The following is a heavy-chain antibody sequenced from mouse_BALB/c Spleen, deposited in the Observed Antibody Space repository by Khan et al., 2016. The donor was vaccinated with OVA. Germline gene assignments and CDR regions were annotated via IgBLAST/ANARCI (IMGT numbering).Heavy chain of an antibody. J-gene: IGHJ2*01. CDR2: ISYSGST. Sequence: QLEESGPGLVKPSQSLSLTCTVTGYSITSGYGWNWIRQFPGNKLEWMGYISYSGSTNYNPSLKSRISITRDTSKNQFFLQLNSLTTEDTATYYCARTARIKYWGQGTTLTVSP. CDR1: GYSITSGYG. D-gene: IGHD1-2*01. V-gene: IGHV3-2*02. CDR3: ARTARIKY.